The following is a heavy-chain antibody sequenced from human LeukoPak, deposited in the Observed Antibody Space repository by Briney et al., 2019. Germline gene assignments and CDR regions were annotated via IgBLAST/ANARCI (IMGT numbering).Heavy chain of an antibody. V-gene: IGHV3-13*01. CDR1: GFTFSSYD. J-gene: IGHJ6*02. CDR2: IGTAGDT. CDR3: ARAVRYFDWLLFHYYYGMDV. Sequence: GGSLRLSCAASGFTFSSYDMHWVRHATGKGLEWVSAIGTAGDTYYPGSVKGRFTISRENAKNSLYLQMNSLRAGDTAVYYCARAVRYFDWLLFHYYYGMDVWGQGTTVTVSS. D-gene: IGHD3-9*01.